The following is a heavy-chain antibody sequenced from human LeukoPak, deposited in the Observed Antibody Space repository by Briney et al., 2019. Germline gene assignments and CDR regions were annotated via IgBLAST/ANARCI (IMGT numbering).Heavy chain of an antibody. CDR2: ISSSSYI. Sequence: GGSLRLSCAASGFTFSSYSMNWVRQAPGKGLEWVSSISSSSYIYYADSVKGRFTISRDNAKNSLYLQMNSLRAEDTAVYYCARPLLWFGESVLDVWGKGTTVTVSS. CDR1: GFTFSSYS. CDR3: ARPLLWFGESVLDV. V-gene: IGHV3-21*01. D-gene: IGHD3-10*01. J-gene: IGHJ6*04.